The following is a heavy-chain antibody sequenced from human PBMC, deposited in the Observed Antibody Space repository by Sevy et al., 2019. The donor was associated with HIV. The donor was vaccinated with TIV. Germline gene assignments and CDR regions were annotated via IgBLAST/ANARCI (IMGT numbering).Heavy chain of an antibody. Sequence: GESLKISCKGSGYSFTSYWIGWVRQMPGKGLEWMGIIYPGDSDTRNSPSFQGQVTISADKSISTAYLQWSSLKASDTAMYYCARQPHDYSNYVGYYYYMDVWGKGTTVTVSS. J-gene: IGHJ6*03. D-gene: IGHD4-4*01. V-gene: IGHV5-51*01. CDR2: IYPGDSDT. CDR1: GYSFTSYW. CDR3: ARQPHDYSNYVGYYYYMDV.